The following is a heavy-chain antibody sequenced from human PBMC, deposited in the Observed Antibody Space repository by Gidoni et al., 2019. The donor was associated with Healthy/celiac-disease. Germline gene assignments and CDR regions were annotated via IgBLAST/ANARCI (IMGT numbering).Heavy chain of an antibody. CDR1: GGTFSSYA. D-gene: IGHD3-22*01. CDR2: IIPIFSTA. CDR3: ARDRPSPDTMIVDYGMDV. J-gene: IGHJ6*02. V-gene: IGHV1-69*01. Sequence: QVQLVQSGAEVQKPGSSVKVSCKASGGTFSSYAISWVRQAPGQGLEWMGGIIPIFSTANYAQKFQGRVTITADESTSTAYMELSSLRSEDTAVYYCARDRPSPDTMIVDYGMDVWGQGTTVTVSS.